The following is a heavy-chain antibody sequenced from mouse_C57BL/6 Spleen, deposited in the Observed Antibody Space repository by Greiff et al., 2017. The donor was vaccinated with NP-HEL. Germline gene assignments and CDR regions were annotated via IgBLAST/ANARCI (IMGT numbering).Heavy chain of an antibody. J-gene: IGHJ3*01. CDR2: IYPGNSDT. Sequence: EVQLQQSGTVLARPGASVKMSCKTSGYTFTSYWMHWVKQRPGQGLEWIGAIYPGNSDTSYNQKFKGKAKLTAVTSASTAYIELSSLTNEDSAVYYCTRINYESVLFAYWGQGTLVTVSA. V-gene: IGHV1-5*01. D-gene: IGHD2-4*01. CDR1: GYTFTSYW. CDR3: TRINYESVLFAY.